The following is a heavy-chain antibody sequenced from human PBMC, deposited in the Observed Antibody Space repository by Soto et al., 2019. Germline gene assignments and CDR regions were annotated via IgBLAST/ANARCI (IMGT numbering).Heavy chain of an antibody. V-gene: IGHV1-2*02. J-gene: IGHJ5*02. Sequence: GASVKVSCKASGYTFTGYYMHWVRQAPGQGLEWMGWINPNSGGTNYAQKFQGRVTMTRDTSISTAYMELSRLRSDDTAVYYCARVRYRSSWYLEYNWFDPWGQGTLVTVSS. D-gene: IGHD6-13*01. CDR2: INPNSGGT. CDR3: ARVRYRSSWYLEYNWFDP. CDR1: GYTFTGYY.